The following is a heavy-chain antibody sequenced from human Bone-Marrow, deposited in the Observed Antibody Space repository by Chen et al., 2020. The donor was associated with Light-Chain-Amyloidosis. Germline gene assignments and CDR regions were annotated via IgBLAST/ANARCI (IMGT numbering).Heavy chain of an antibody. CDR1: GGSISSSSYY. Sequence: QLQLQESGPGLVKPSETLSLTCTVSGGSISSSSYYWGWIRQPPGKGLEWIGSIYYSGSTYYNPSRKSRVTISVDTSKNQFSLKLSSVTAADTAVYYCARSLWSRITIFGVVISPIFDYWGQGTLVTVSS. CDR2: IYYSGST. D-gene: IGHD3-3*01. CDR3: ARSLWSRITIFGVVISPIFDY. J-gene: IGHJ4*02. V-gene: IGHV4-39*07.